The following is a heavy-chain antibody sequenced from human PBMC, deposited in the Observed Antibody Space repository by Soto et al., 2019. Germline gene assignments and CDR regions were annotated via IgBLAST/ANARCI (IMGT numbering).Heavy chain of an antibody. CDR3: ARDGIYFISMICRLVRCFDS. D-gene: IGHD3-22*01. J-gene: IGHJ5*01. V-gene: IGHV1-18*01. CDR1: GYTFTSYG. CDR2: ISAYNGNT. Sequence: ASVKASCKASGYTFTSYGITWGRQAPGQGLEWMGWISAYNGNTNYAQKLQGRVTLTTDTSTSTAYMELRSLRSDDTAVYYCARDGIYFISMICRLVRCFDSCDKGTLV.